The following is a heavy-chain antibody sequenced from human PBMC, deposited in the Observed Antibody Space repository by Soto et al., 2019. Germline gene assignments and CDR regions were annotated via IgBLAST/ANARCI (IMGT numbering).Heavy chain of an antibody. J-gene: IGHJ6*02. CDR3: ARIREYCSSTSCYGYYYYGMDV. CDR2: IDWDDDK. V-gene: IGHV2-70*01. Sequence: SGPTLVNPTQPLTLTFTFSGFSLITILICVSWIRHPPGKALEWLALIDWDDDKYYSTSLKTRLTISKDTSKNQVVLTMTNMDPVDTATYYCARIREYCSSTSCYGYYYYGMDVWGQGTTVTVSS. CDR1: GFSLITILIC. D-gene: IGHD2-2*01.